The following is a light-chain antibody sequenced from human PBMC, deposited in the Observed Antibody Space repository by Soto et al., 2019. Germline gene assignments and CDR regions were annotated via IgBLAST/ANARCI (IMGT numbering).Light chain of an antibody. J-gene: IGLJ2*01. V-gene: IGLV2-23*01. Sequence: QSALTQPASVSGSPGQSITISCTGTSSDVWSYNLVSWYQQHPGKAPKLRIYEGSNRPSGVSNRFSGSKSGNTASLTISGLQAEDEADYYCCSYAGSSTVVFGGGTKLTVL. CDR1: SSDVWSYNL. CDR2: EGS. CDR3: CSYAGSSTVV.